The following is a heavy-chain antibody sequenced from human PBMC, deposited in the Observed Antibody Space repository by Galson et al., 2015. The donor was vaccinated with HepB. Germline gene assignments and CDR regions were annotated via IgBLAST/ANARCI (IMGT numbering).Heavy chain of an antibody. CDR2: INTNTGNP. CDR1: GYTFTSYA. CDR3: AREPAATWFGELSRWYFDL. J-gene: IGHJ2*01. Sequence: SCKASGYTFTSYAMNWVRQAPGQGLEWMGWINTNTGNPTYAQGFTGRFVFSLDTSVSTAYLQISSLKAEDTAVYYCAREPAATWFGELSRWYFDLWGRGTLVTVSS. V-gene: IGHV7-4-1*02. D-gene: IGHD3-10*01.